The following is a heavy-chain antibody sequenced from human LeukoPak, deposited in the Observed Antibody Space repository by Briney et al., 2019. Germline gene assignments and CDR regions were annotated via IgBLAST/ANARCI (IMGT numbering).Heavy chain of an antibody. J-gene: IGHJ5*02. Sequence: GGSLRLSCSASGFAFSSYAMHWVRRAPGKGLEYVSAISSNGGSTYYADSVKGRFTISRDNSKNTLYLQMSSLRAEDTAVYYCVKGYCSSTSCSNWFDPWGQGTLVTVSS. CDR2: ISSNGGST. CDR1: GFAFSSYA. CDR3: VKGYCSSTSCSNWFDP. D-gene: IGHD2-2*01. V-gene: IGHV3-64D*06.